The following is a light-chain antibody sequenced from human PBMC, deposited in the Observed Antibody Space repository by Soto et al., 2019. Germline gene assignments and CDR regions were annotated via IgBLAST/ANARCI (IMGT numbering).Light chain of an antibody. J-gene: IGKJ2*01. CDR2: VAS. V-gene: IGKV3-15*01. CDR1: QSVGSD. CDR3: RQDGNWLQET. Sequence: EIVMTQSPATLSVFPGARVTLSCRASQSVGSDLAWYQQKPGQAPRLLIYVASTRATAIPSRFSGSGSGTKFTLTLSSLQSEDFAVYYCRQDGNWLQETFGQGTKLEIK.